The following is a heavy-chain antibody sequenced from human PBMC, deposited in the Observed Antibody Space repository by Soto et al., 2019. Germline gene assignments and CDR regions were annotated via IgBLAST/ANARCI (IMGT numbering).Heavy chain of an antibody. CDR2: VFHSGRS. J-gene: IGHJ6*02. CDR3: ARVDVAARPSNYYYYYGMGV. D-gene: IGHD6-19*01. Sequence: QVQLQESGPGLVKPSETLSLTCSVSGGSITSSDYFYWSWIRQPPGKGLEWIGYVFHSGRSYYNPSLKSRVTISADTAKNQFSLRLNSGTAADAAVYYCARVDVAARPSNYYYYYGMGVWGQGTTVTVSS. CDR1: GGSITSSDYFY. V-gene: IGHV4-31*03.